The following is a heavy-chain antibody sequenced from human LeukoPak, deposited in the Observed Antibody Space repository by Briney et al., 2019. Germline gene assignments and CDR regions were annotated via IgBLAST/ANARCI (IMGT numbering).Heavy chain of an antibody. J-gene: IGHJ6*02. CDR3: AREDLVVVPLDYYGVDV. D-gene: IGHD2-2*01. CDR1: GGSISSSGYY. V-gene: IGHV4-39*02. Sequence: SETLSLTCTVSGGSISSSGYYWGWIRQPPGRGLEWIGTIYYSGSTFYNPSLKSRVTMSVDTSKNQFSLNLTSVTAADTAVYYCAREDLVVVPLDYYGVDVWGQGTTVTVSS. CDR2: IYYSGST.